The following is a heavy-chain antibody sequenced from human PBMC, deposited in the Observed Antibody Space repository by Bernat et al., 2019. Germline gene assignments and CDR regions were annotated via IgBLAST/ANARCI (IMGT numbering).Heavy chain of an antibody. J-gene: IGHJ4*02. V-gene: IGHV4-59*08. CDR1: GVSIRGYY. CDR2: IYYTGST. D-gene: IGHD2-21*02. CDR3: ARLGTGTNPPYDH. Sequence: GAGAGLGGPSGTRSLTGTGAGVSIRGYYWSWVRQPPGKGLEQIGYIYYTGSTTYNPSLKSRVTISVDTSTNQFSLRLNSVTAADTAVYYCARLGTGTNPPYDHWGQGTLVTVSS.